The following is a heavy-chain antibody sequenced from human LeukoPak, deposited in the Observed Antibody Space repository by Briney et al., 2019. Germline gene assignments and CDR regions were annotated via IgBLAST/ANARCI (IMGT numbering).Heavy chain of an antibody. CDR3: ARPYGSGRYYYYMDV. CDR2: INHSGST. D-gene: IGHD3-10*01. V-gene: IGHV4-34*01. Sequence: SETLSLTCAVYGGSFSGYYWSWIRQPPGKGLEWIGEINHSGSTNYNPSLTSRVTISVDTSKNQFSLKLSSVTAADTAVYYCARPYGSGRYYYYMDVWGKGTTVTISS. J-gene: IGHJ6*03. CDR1: GGSFSGYY.